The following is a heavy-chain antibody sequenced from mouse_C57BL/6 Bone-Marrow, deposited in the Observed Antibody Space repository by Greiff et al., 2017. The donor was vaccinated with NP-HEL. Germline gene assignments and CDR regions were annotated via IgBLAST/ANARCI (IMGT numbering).Heavy chain of an antibody. D-gene: IGHD3-3*01. CDR3: ARERERDGEFAY. V-gene: IGHV5-4*01. CDR1: GFTFSSYA. J-gene: IGHJ3*01. CDR2: ISDGGSYT. Sequence: EVMLVESGGGLVKPGGSLKLSCAASGFTFSSYAMSWVRQTPEKRLEWVATISDGGSYTYYPDNVKGRFTISRDNAKNNLYLQMSHLKSEDTAMYYCARERERDGEFAYWGQGTLVTVSA.